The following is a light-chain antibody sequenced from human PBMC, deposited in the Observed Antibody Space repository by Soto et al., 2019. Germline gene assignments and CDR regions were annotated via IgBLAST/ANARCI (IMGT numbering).Light chain of an antibody. Sequence: EIVLTQSPEKLSLSPVERATLSCMASQSVSSNLAWYQQKPGQAPRLLIYGASTRATGIPARFSGSGSGTEFTLTISSLQSEDFATYYCQQYNSYSFLTFCGVTKVDIK. V-gene: IGKV3-15*01. J-gene: IGKJ4*01. CDR1: QSVSSN. CDR3: QQYNSYSFLT. CDR2: GAS.